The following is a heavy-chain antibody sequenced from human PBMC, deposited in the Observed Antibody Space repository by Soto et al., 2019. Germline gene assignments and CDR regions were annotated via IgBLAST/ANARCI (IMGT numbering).Heavy chain of an antibody. Sequence: ASVKVSCKASGYTFTSYDINWVRQATGQGLEWMGWMNPNSGNTGYAQKFQGRVTMTRNTSISTAYMELSSLRSEDTAVYYCAREGLEGGYNHTGASGGFERWGKVTLVNFSS. CDR2: MNPNSGNT. CDR1: GYTFTSYD. D-gene: IGHD2-8*02. J-gene: IGHJ5*02. CDR3: AREGLEGGYNHTGASGGFER. V-gene: IGHV1-8*01.